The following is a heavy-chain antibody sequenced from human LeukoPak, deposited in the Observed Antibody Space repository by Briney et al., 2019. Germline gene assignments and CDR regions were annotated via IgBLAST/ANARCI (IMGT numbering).Heavy chain of an antibody. V-gene: IGHV5-51*01. J-gene: IGHJ4*02. Sequence: GESLKISCKGSGYSFTSYWIGWVRQMPGKGLEWVGIIYPGDSDTRYSPSFQGQVTISADKSISTAYLQWSSLKASDTAMYYCARQYSGYDWVGVYFDYWGQGTLVTVSS. CDR3: ARQYSGYDWVGVYFDY. CDR1: GYSFTSYW. CDR2: IYPGDSDT. D-gene: IGHD5-12*01.